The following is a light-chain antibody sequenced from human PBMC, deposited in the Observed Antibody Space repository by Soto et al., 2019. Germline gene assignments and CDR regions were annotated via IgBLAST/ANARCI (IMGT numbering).Light chain of an antibody. CDR3: ATWDDSLSGRV. V-gene: IGLV1-47*02. Sequence: QSVLTQTPSASGTPGQRVTMSCSGSSSNIENNFVYWYQHLPGTAPRLLIYNNNQRPSRVPDRFSGSKSGASASLTISGLRSDDAGDYYCATWDDSLSGRVFGGGTKPPS. CDR1: SSNIENNF. J-gene: IGLJ3*02. CDR2: NNN.